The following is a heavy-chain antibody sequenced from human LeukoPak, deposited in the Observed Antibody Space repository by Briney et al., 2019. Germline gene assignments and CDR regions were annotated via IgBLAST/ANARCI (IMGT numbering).Heavy chain of an antibody. V-gene: IGHV3-11*06. CDR3: ARKTYYYDSGSYSKSYYFDY. D-gene: IGHD3-10*01. J-gene: IGHJ4*02. CDR2: ISSSSTDT. Sequence: GGSLRLSCAASGFTFSDFYMSWIRQAPGKGLEWLSDISSSSTDTNYADSVKGRFTISRDNAKNSLFLQLNSLRAEDTAVYHCARKTYYYDSGSYSKSYYFDYWGQGTLVTVSS. CDR1: GFTFSDFY.